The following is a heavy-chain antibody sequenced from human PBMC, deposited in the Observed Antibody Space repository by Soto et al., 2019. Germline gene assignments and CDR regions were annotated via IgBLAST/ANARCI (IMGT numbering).Heavy chain of an antibody. CDR3: ARVDYRYSTEISYYYRYGMDV. D-gene: IGHD4-17*01. J-gene: IGHJ6*02. Sequence: QVQLVESGGGVVQSARSLRLSCAASGFAFNSYAMHWIRQAPGKGLEWVAVISFNGTNKYYADSVKGRFTISRDNSKNTLYLQMSSLRAEDTANYYCARVDYRYSTEISYYYRYGMDVWGQGTTVTVSS. CDR2: ISFNGTNK. V-gene: IGHV3-30-3*01. CDR1: GFAFNSYA.